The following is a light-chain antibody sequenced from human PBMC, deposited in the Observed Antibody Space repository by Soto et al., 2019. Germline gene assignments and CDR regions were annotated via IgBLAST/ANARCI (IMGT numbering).Light chain of an antibody. CDR2: YDS. CDR3: QVWDSSSDHPV. J-gene: IGLJ7*01. V-gene: IGLV3-21*04. Sequence: SYELTQPPSVSVAPGKTARITCGGTNIGSKSVHWYLQKPGQAPVLVIYYDSDRPSGIPERFSGSNSGNTATLTISRVEAGDEADYYCQVWDSSSDHPVFGGGTQLTVL. CDR1: NIGSKS.